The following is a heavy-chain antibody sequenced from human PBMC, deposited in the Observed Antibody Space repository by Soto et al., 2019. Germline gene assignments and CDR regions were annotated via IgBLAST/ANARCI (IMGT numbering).Heavy chain of an antibody. V-gene: IGHV1-69*01. CDR3: AAELGFGKLSVV. CDR2: IIPLFGTT. J-gene: IGHJ6*02. Sequence: QVQVVQDGVEVRRPGSSVKVSCNASGDTFKNCVISWVRQAPGQGLEWMGGIIPLFGTTDFAQSFQGRPRITTEESTTTAYMDLSRLRSEDTATYYCAAELGFGKLSVVWGQGTTVIVSS. CDR1: GDTFKNCV. D-gene: IGHD2-15*01.